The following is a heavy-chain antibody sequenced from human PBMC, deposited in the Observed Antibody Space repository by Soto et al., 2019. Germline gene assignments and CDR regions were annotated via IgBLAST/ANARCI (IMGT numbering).Heavy chain of an antibody. D-gene: IGHD3-9*01. CDR1: GFTFSSYS. V-gene: IGHV3-21*01. Sequence: GGSLRLSCAASGFTFSSYSMNWVRQAPGKGLEWVSSISSSSSYIYYADSVKGRFTISRDNAKNSLYLQMNSLRAEDTAVYYCARPTYYDILTGYWFDPWGQGTLVTVSS. CDR2: ISSSSSYI. J-gene: IGHJ5*02. CDR3: ARPTYYDILTGYWFDP.